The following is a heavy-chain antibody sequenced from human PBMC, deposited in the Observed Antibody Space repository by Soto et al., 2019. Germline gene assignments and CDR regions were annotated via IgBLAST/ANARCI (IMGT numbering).Heavy chain of an antibody. J-gene: IGHJ6*02. CDR3: ARDRITMVRGAYYYYGMDV. CDR1: GYTFTSYD. Sequence: QVQLVQSGAEVKKPGASVKVSCKASGYTFTSYDINWVRQATGQGLEWMGWMNPNSGNTGYAQKFQGRVTMTRNTSISTAYMELSSLRSEDTAVYYCARDRITMVRGAYYYYGMDVWGQWTTVTVSS. V-gene: IGHV1-8*01. CDR2: MNPNSGNT. D-gene: IGHD3-10*01.